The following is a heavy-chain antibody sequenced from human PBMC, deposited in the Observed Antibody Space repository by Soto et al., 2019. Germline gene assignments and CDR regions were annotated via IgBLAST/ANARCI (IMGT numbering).Heavy chain of an antibody. J-gene: IGHJ4*02. CDR3: ARAFNRGYSCGYFEF. D-gene: IGHD5-18*01. V-gene: IGHV4-31*03. CDR1: GDSITSGGYY. CDR2: KYISGTTYNSGTT. Sequence: SETLSLTCTVSGDSITSGGYYWGWIRQHPGKGLEWIGYKYISGTTYNSGTTYYNPSPKSRLSVSVDTSENQFSLNLSSVTAGDTAVYYCARAFNRGYSCGYFEFWGQG.